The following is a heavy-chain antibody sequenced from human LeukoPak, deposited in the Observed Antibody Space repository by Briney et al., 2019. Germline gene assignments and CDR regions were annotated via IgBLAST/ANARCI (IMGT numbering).Heavy chain of an antibody. CDR2: IWYDGSNK. CDR3: ARGTSGGYEGDY. CDR1: GFTFSSYG. J-gene: IGHJ4*02. D-gene: IGHD1-1*01. Sequence: GGSLRLSCAASGFTFSSYGMHWVRQAPGKGLEWVAAIWYDGSNKYYADSVKGRFTISRDNSKNTLYLQMNSLRAEDTAVYYCARGTSGGYEGDYWGQGTLVTVSS. V-gene: IGHV3-33*01.